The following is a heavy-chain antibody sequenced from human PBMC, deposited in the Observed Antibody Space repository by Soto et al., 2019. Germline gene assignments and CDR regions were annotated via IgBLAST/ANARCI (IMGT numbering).Heavy chain of an antibody. CDR3: AKDLGGLIVVVTVLPGGYYYYRMVV. V-gene: IGHV3-9*01. CDR2: VSWNSGSI. D-gene: IGHD2-21*02. Sequence: PGGSLRLSCAASGFTFDDYAMHWVRQAPGKGLEWVSGVSWNSGSIGYADSVKGRFTISRDNAKNSLYLQMNSLRAEDTALYYCAKDLGGLIVVVTVLPGGYYYYRMVVSCPTPIVTV. J-gene: IGHJ6*02. CDR1: GFTFDDYA.